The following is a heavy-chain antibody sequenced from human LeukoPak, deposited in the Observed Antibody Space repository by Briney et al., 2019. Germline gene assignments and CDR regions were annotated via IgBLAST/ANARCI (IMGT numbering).Heavy chain of an antibody. CDR3: ASEGYSYGYDY. Sequence: GGSLRLSCAASGFTFSSYGMHWVRQAPGKGLEWVAVIWYDGSNKYYADSVKGRFTISRDNPKNTLYLQMNSLRAEDTAVYYCASEGYSYGYDYWGQGTLVTVSS. V-gene: IGHV3-33*01. CDR1: GFTFSSYG. D-gene: IGHD5-18*01. CDR2: IWYDGSNK. J-gene: IGHJ4*02.